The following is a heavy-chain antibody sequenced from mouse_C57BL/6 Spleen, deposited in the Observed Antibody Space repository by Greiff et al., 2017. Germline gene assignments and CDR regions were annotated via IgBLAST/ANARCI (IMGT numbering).Heavy chain of an antibody. CDR2: ISDGGSYT. D-gene: IGHD2-4*01. V-gene: IGHV5-4*01. Sequence: EVQVVESGGGLVKPGGSLKLSCAASGFTFSSYAMSWVRQTPEKRLEWVATISDGGSYTYYPDNVKGRFTSSRDNAKNNLYLQMSHLKSEDTAMYYCARDGGYDYDGAWFAYWGQGTLVTVSA. CDR1: GFTFSSYA. J-gene: IGHJ3*01. CDR3: ARDGGYDYDGAWFAY.